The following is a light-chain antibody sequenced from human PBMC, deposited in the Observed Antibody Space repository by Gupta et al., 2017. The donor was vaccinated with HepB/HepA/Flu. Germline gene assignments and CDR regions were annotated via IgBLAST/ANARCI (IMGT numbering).Light chain of an antibody. V-gene: IGLV2-18*02. CDR1: SSDIGSYTR. J-gene: IGLJ1*01. CDR2: EVD. CDR3: SSYTTSNTYV. Sequence: QSVLTQPPSVSGSPGQSVTISCTGTSSDIGSYTRVSWYQQSPGTAPKLIIYEVDNRPSGVPDRFSGSKSGNTASLTISGLQTEDEADYYCSSYTTSNTYVFGIGTKVTVL.